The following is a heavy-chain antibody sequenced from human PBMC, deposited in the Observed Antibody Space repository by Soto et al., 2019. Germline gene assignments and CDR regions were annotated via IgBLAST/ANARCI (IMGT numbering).Heavy chain of an antibody. Sequence: QVQLVESGGGVVQPGRSLRLSCAASGLTIRSYAMHWVRQAPGKGLEWVAVISYDGSKKFHADAVKGRFTISRDNSKNTLYLQMNSLRAEATAVYDCARDRAVAAANWLDPWGQGTLITVSS. CDR1: GLTIRSYA. CDR3: ARDRAVAAANWLDP. CDR2: ISYDGSKK. V-gene: IGHV3-30-3*01. D-gene: IGHD6-19*01. J-gene: IGHJ5*02.